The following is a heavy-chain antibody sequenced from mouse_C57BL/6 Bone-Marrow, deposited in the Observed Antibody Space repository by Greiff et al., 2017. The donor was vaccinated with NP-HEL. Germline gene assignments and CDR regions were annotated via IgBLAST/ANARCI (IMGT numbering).Heavy chain of an antibody. J-gene: IGHJ4*01. D-gene: IGHD1-1*01. CDR3: AKGFPITTVVAFYAMDY. V-gene: IGHV5-17*01. Sequence: EVKVVESGGGLVKPGGSLKLSCAASGFTFSDYGMHWVRQAPEKGLEWVAYISSGSSTIYYADTVKGRITISRDNAKNTLFLQMTSLRSEDTAMYYCAKGFPITTVVAFYAMDYWGQGTSVTVSS. CDR1: GFTFSDYG. CDR2: ISSGSSTI.